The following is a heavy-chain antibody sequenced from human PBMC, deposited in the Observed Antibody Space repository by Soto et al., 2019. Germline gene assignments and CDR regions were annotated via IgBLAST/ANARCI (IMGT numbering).Heavy chain of an antibody. J-gene: IGHJ4*02. V-gene: IGHV1-8*01. CDR1: GYTFTSYD. D-gene: IGHD4-4*01. CDR2: MNPNRGNT. CDR3: VGGVRDGYSPRLDY. Sequence: QVQLVQSGAEVKKPGASVKVSCKASGYTFTSYDITWVRQATGQGLEWMGWMNPNRGNTGYAQKFQGRVTMTRNTSISTAYMELSSLRAEGTDGYYCVGGVRDGYSPRLDYWGQGALVTVSS.